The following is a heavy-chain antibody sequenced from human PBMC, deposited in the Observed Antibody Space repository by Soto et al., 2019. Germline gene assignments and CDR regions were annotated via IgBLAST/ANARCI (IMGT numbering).Heavy chain of an antibody. Sequence: QVQLQESGPGLVKPSETLSLTCTASGGSVSIGSYYWSWIRQPPGKGREWIGYIYYSGSTNYNTRDRHRVTITLDILKNMFSLALRYVTTAITAIATCGRGIESGYRGGNNYGMSVWRQGNTV. D-gene: IGHD6-25*01. CDR1: GGSVSIGSYY. J-gene: IGHJ6*01. CDR2: IYYSGST. CDR3: GRGIESGYRGGNNYGMSV. V-gene: IGHV4-61*01.